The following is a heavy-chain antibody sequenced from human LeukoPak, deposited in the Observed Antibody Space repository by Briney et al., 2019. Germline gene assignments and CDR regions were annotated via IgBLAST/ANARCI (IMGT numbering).Heavy chain of an antibody. J-gene: IGHJ4*02. V-gene: IGHV1-69*05. Sequence: PVKVSCKASGGTFSSYAISWVRQAPGQGLEWMGGIIPIFGTANYAQKFQGRVTITTDESTSTAYTELSSLRSEDTAVYYCARGITMVRGAQRYYFDYWGQGTLVTVSS. D-gene: IGHD3-10*01. CDR2: IIPIFGTA. CDR3: ARGITMVRGAQRYYFDY. CDR1: GGTFSSYA.